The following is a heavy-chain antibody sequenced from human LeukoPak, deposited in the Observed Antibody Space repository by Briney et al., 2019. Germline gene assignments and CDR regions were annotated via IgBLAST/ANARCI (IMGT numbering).Heavy chain of an antibody. CDR3: ARDVVVPAAMWDAFDI. CDR1: GGSISSYY. D-gene: IGHD2-2*01. V-gene: IGHV4-4*07. J-gene: IGHJ3*02. CDR2: IYTSGST. Sequence: SETLSLTCSVSGGSISSYYWSWIRQPPGKGLEWIGRIYTSGSTNYNPSLKSRVTMSVDTSKNQFSLKLSSVTAADTAVYYCARDVVVPAAMWDAFDIWGQGTMVTVSS.